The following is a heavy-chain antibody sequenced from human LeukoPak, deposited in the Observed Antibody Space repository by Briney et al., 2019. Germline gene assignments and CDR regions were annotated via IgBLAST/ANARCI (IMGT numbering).Heavy chain of an antibody. J-gene: IGHJ5*02. V-gene: IGHV1-46*01. CDR3: ARDLGSSSVEGLFDP. CDR2: INPSGGST. Sequence: ASVKVSCKASGYTFTSYYMHWVRQAPGQGLEWMGIINPSGGSTSYAQKFQGRVTMTRDTSTSTVYMELSSLRSEDTAVYYRARDLGSSSVEGLFDPWGQGTLVTVSS. CDR1: GYTFTSYY. D-gene: IGHD6-6*01.